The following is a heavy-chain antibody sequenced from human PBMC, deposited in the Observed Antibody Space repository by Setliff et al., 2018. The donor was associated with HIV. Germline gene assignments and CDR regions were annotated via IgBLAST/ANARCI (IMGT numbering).Heavy chain of an antibody. V-gene: IGHV1-69*10. CDR3: ANMDLAMVTPGDDY. D-gene: IGHD5-18*01. Sequence: ASVKVSCKASGYTFTSYAMHWVRQAPGQRLEWMGGIIPMLDIANYAQKFQGRVTITADESTSTAYMELSSLRSEDTAVYYCANMDLAMVTPGDDYWGQGTLVTVSS. CDR1: GYTFTSYA. J-gene: IGHJ4*02. CDR2: IIPMLDIA.